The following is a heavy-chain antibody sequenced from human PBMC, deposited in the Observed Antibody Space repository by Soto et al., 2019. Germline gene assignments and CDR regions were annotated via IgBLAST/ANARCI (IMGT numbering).Heavy chain of an antibody. CDR3: ARVSGYSYGYLFDY. CDR1: GGSVSSGSYY. J-gene: IGHJ4*02. Sequence: PXETLSLTCTVSGGSVSSGSYYWSWIRQPPGKGLEWIGYIYYSGSTNYNPSLKSRVTISVDTSKNQFSLKLSSVTAADTAVYYCARVSGYSYGYLFDYWGQGTLVTVSS. CDR2: IYYSGST. D-gene: IGHD5-18*01. V-gene: IGHV4-61*01.